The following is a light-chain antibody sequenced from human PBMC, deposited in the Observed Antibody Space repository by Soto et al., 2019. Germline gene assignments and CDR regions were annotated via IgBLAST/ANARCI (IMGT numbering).Light chain of an antibody. J-gene: IGLJ2*01. V-gene: IGLV2-14*01. CDR3: SSYTGSSTLV. CDR2: EVS. CDR1: SSDVGSYNY. Sequence: QSVLTQPASVSGSPGQSITISCTGTSSDVGSYNYVSWYQHQPGKAPKLMIYEVSNRPSGVSNRFSGSKSGNTASLTISGLQAEDEADYFCSSYTGSSTLVFGGGTKLTVL.